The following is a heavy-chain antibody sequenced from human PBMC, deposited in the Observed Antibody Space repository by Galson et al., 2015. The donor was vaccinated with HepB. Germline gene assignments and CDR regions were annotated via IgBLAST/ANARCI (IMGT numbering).Heavy chain of an antibody. CDR1: GFTFSNYA. J-gene: IGHJ4*01. CDR3: ARSASWRYSYGYGGFDY. Sequence: SLRLSCAASGFTFSNYAMHWVRQAPGKGLEWVAVISYDGSNTYYADSVKGRFTISRDNSKSTLYLQMNSLRAEDTAVYYCARSASWRYSYGYGGFDYWGHGTLVPVSS. V-gene: IGHV3-30-3*01. CDR2: ISYDGSNT. D-gene: IGHD5-18*01.